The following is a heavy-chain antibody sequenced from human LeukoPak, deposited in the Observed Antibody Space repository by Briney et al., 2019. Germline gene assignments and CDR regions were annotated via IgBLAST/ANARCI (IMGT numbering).Heavy chain of an antibody. CDR3: AKDYYGSWSYLDY. Sequence: GGSLRLSCAASGFSFSSYAMGWVRQAPGKGLEWVSAISGSGGSTYYADSVKGRFTISRDNSKNTLYLQMNSLRAEDTAVYYCAKDYYGSWSYLDYWGQGTLVTVSS. V-gene: IGHV3-23*01. CDR2: ISGSGGST. J-gene: IGHJ4*02. CDR1: GFSFSSYA. D-gene: IGHD3-10*01.